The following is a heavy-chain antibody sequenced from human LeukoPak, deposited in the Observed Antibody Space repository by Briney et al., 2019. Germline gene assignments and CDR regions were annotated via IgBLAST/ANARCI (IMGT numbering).Heavy chain of an antibody. J-gene: IGHJ4*02. CDR3: ARGGFHYDYVWGSYRGNYFDY. CDR1: GGSFSGYY. Sequence: SETLSLTCAVYGGSFSGYYWSWIRQPPGKGLEWIGEINHSGSTNYNPSLKSRVTISVDTSKNQFSLKLSSVTAADTAVYYCARGGFHYDYVWGSYRGNYFDYWGQGPRSPSPQ. V-gene: IGHV4-34*01. CDR2: INHSGST. D-gene: IGHD3-16*02.